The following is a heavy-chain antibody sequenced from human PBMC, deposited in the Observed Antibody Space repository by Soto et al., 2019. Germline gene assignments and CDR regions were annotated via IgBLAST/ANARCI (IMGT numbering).Heavy chain of an antibody. CDR2: ISSGGGTT. Sequence: PGGSLRLSCVASGFTFSDHYMDWVRQAPGKGLEWVSTISSGGGTTLYADSVKGRFTISRDNSKNTVSLQMNSLRAEDTAVYYCVRGYSYVWGQGTLVTVSS. CDR3: VRGYSYV. V-gene: IGHV3-23*01. J-gene: IGHJ4*02. D-gene: IGHD5-18*01. CDR1: GFTFSDHY.